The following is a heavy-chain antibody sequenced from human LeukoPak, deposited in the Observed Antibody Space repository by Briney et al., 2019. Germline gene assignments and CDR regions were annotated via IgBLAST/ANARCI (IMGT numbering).Heavy chain of an antibody. CDR1: GYALTDHH. Sequence: GASVKVSCKASGYALTDHHLIWVRQAPGQGLEWMGWIRPNSDGIRYAQEFQGRVTMTRDTSISTAYMELTSLTSDDTAIYYCARDPVDGYSHYDFWGLGTLVTVSS. CDR2: IRPNSDGI. CDR3: ARDPVDGYSHYDF. V-gene: IGHV1-2*02. J-gene: IGHJ4*02. D-gene: IGHD5-24*01.